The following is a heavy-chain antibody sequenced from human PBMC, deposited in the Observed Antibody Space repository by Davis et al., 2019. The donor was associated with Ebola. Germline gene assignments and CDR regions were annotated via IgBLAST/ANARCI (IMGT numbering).Heavy chain of an antibody. CDR2: VYYAGNT. Sequence: MPSETLSLTCSVSSGAIGSSDYYWGWIRQPPGKALEWIGSVYYAGNTFYNPSLKSRLSVSMDRSLGQFSLRLTSLTAADTAVYYCARSSGWYFFDYWGQGILVTVSS. V-gene: IGHV4-39*01. CDR3: ARSSGWYFFDY. CDR1: SGAIGSSDYY. J-gene: IGHJ4*02. D-gene: IGHD6-19*01.